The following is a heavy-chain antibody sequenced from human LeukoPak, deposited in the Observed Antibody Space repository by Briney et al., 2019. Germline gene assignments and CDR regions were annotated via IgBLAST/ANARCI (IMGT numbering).Heavy chain of an antibody. CDR3: AKEGYYDSSGYFDY. CDR1: GFTFSSYA. CDR2: ISGSGDST. J-gene: IGHJ4*02. V-gene: IGHV3-23*01. Sequence: GGSLRLSCAASGFTFSSYAMSWVRQAPGKGLEWVSGISGSGDSTYYADSVKGRFTISRDNSKNTLYLQMNSLRAEDTAIYYCAKEGYYDSSGYFDYWGQGNLVTVSS. D-gene: IGHD3-22*01.